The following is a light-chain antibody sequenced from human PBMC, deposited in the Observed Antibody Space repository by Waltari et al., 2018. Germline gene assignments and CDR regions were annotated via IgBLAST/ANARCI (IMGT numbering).Light chain of an antibody. Sequence: EIVLTQSPATLSLSPGERATLSCRASQSVSSYLAWYQQKPGQAPRPLIYDASNRASGIPARFSGSGSGTDFTLTISSLEPEDFAVYYCQQRGNRPLTFGGGTKVEIK. CDR3: QQRGNRPLT. CDR2: DAS. V-gene: IGKV3-11*01. CDR1: QSVSSY. J-gene: IGKJ4*01.